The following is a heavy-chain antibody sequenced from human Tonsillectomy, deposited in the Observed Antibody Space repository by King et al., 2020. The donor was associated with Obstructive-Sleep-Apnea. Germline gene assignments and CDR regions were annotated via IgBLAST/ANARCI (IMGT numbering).Heavy chain of an antibody. D-gene: IGHD6-19*01. CDR2: IYYSGST. J-gene: IGHJ4*02. V-gene: IGHV4-39*07. CDR1: GGSISSSSYY. Sequence: QLQESGPGLVKPSETLSLTCTVSGGSISSSSYYWGWIRQPPGKGLEWIGSIYYSGSTYYNPSLKSRVTISVDTSKNQFSLKLSSVTAADTAVYYCARGKNGAVAANWGQGTLVTVSS. CDR3: ARGKNGAVAAN.